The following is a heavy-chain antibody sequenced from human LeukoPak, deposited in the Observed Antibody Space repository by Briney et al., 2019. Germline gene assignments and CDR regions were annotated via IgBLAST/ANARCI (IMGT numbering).Heavy chain of an antibody. CDR1: GYTFTGYY. V-gene: IGHV1-2*02. D-gene: IGHD2-2*01. J-gene: IGHJ4*02. CDR2: INPNSGGT. CDR3: AMPADLYYFDY. Sequence: GASVKVSCKASGYTFTGYYMHWVRQAPGQGLEWMGWINPNSGGTNYAQKFQGRVTMTRDTSISTAYMELSRLGSDDAAVYYCAMPADLYYFDYWGQGTLVTVSS.